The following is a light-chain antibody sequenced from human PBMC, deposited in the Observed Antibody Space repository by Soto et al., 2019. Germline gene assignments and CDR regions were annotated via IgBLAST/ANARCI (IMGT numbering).Light chain of an antibody. Sequence: QSALTQPASVSGSLGQSITISCTGTSSDVGVYNLVSWYQQHPGKAPKLMTYEVTNRPSGISDRFSGSKSGNTASLTISGLQADDEADYYCSSYTGNGTVVFGGGTKLTVL. CDR1: SSDVGVYNL. CDR3: SSYTGNGTVV. V-gene: IGLV2-14*01. CDR2: EVT. J-gene: IGLJ3*02.